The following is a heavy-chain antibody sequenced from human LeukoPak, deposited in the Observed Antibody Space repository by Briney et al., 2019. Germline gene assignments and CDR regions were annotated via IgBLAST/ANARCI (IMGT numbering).Heavy chain of an antibody. Sequence: PGGSLRLSCAASGFTFSSYAMSWVRQAPGKGLEWVSAISGSGGSTYYADSVKGRFTISRDNAKNSLYLQMNSLRAEDTAVYYCAREGVPAAAANAFDIWGQGTMVTVSS. J-gene: IGHJ3*02. CDR1: GFTFSSYA. V-gene: IGHV3-23*01. CDR2: ISGSGGST. CDR3: AREGVPAAAANAFDI. D-gene: IGHD2-2*01.